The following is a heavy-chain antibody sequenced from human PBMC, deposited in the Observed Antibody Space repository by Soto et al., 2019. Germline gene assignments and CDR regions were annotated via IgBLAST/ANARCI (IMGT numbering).Heavy chain of an antibody. CDR2: INPNSGGT. J-gene: IGHJ4*02. CDR1: GYTFTGYY. Sequence: ASVKVSCKASGYTFTGYYIHWVRQAPGQGLESMGWINPNSGGTNSAQKFQGRVTMTRDTSISTAYMELSKLRSDDTAMYYCRVTGISEIDCWGQGTLVTVSS. D-gene: IGHD2-21*02. V-gene: IGHV1-2*02. CDR3: RVTGISEIDC.